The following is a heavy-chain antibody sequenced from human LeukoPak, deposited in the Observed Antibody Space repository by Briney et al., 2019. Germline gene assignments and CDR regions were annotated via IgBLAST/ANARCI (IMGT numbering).Heavy chain of an antibody. Sequence: GASVKVSCKASGYTFSNYGINWVRQAPGQGLEWMGWVSAHNGNTKYAQKLQGRVTMTTDTSTSTAYMELRSLRSDDTAVYYCARGPIVVVVAARSLFDYWGQGTLVTVSS. CDR2: VSAHNGNT. J-gene: IGHJ4*02. CDR1: GYTFSNYG. CDR3: ARGPIVVVVAARSLFDY. D-gene: IGHD2-15*01. V-gene: IGHV1-18*01.